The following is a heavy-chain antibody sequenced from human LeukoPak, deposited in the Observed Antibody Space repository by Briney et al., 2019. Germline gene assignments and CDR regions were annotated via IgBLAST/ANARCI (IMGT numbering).Heavy chain of an antibody. V-gene: IGHV4-59*11. CDR1: GGSISSHY. Sequence: SETLSLTCTVSGGSISSHYRSWIRQPPGKGLEWIGYIYYSGSTNYNPSLKSRVTISVDTSKNQFSLKLSSVTAADTAVYYCARAADYYYYYMDVWGKGTTVTVSS. CDR3: ARAADYYYYYMDV. CDR2: IYYSGST. J-gene: IGHJ6*03.